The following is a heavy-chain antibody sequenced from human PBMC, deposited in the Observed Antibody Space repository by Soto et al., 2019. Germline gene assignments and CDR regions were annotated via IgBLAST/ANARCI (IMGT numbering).Heavy chain of an antibody. J-gene: IGHJ3*02. CDR3: AKDLYSNYGDALDI. D-gene: IGHD4-4*01. CDR2: ISWNSDNI. V-gene: IGHV3-9*01. Sequence: PGGSLRLSCAASGFTFDDYAMHWVRHAPGKGLEWVSGISWNSDNIVYADSVKGRFTISRDNAKNSLYLQMNSLRAEDTALYYCAKDLYSNYGDALDIWGEGTMVTVSS. CDR1: GFTFDDYA.